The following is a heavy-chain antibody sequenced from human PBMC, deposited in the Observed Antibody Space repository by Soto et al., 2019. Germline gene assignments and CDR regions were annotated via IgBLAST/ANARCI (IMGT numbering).Heavy chain of an antibody. D-gene: IGHD4-17*01. CDR2: ISGSGGST. V-gene: IGHV3-23*01. CDR1: GFTFSSYA. Sequence: EVQLLESGGGLVQPGGSLRLSCAASGFTFSSYAMSWVRQAPGKGLEWVSAISGSGGSTYYADSVKGRFTISRDNSKNTLYLQMNSLRAEDTAVYYCVRDSVTTRRDYYYYMDVWGKGTTVTVSS. J-gene: IGHJ6*03. CDR3: VRDSVTTRRDYYYYMDV.